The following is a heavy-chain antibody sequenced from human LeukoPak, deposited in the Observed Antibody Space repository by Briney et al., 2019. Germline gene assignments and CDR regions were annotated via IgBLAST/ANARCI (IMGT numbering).Heavy chain of an antibody. CDR1: GYSFTSYW. D-gene: IGHD6-6*01. V-gene: IGHV5-51*01. J-gene: IGHJ4*02. CDR2: IYPGDSDT. CDR3: ARHRSDSSSSPIDY. Sequence: GESLKISCKGSGYSFTSYWIGWVRQMPGKGLEWMGIIYPGDSDTRYCPSFQGQVTVSADKSISTVYLQWSSLKASDTAMYYCARHRSDSSSSPIDYWGQGTLVTVSS.